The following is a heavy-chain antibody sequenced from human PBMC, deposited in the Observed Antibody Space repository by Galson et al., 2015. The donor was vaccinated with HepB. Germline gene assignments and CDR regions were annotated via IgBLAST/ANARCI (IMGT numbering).Heavy chain of an antibody. V-gene: IGHV5-51*03. Sequence: QSGAEVKKPGESLKISCQGFGYTFPIYWIGWVRQMPGKGLEWMGIIYPGDSDARYSPTFQGQVTISADKSISTAYLQWSSLKASDTAMYYCARGHDRRTGDFDYWGQGTLVTVSS. CDR1: GYTFPIYW. J-gene: IGHJ4*02. D-gene: IGHD1-1*01. CDR3: ARGHDRRTGDFDY. CDR2: IYPGDSDA.